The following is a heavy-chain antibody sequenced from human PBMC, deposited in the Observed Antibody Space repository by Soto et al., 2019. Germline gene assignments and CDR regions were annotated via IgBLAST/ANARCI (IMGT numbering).Heavy chain of an antibody. CDR3: ARGPHCSSSSCYVVYSYYGMDV. CDR1: GFSFSRYG. CDR2: ISGSGGST. D-gene: IGHD2-2*01. V-gene: IGHV3-23*01. Sequence: EVQLLESGGGLVQPGGFGRLSCAASGFSFSRYGMSWVRQAPGKGLEWVSSISGSGGSTDYADSVKGRFTISRDNSKNTLYLQMGSLNADDTAVYYCARGPHCSSSSCYVVYSYYGMDVWGQGTTVTVSS. J-gene: IGHJ6*02.